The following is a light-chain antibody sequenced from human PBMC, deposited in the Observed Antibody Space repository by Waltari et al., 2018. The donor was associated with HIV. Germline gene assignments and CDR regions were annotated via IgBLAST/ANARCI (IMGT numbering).Light chain of an antibody. Sequence: QSVLTQPPSVSGTPGQTVTVSCTGSPSNLGANFDVHWYQHLPGTAPKLLIYGNNNRPSGVPARFSGSRSGSSASLAITGLQAEDEADYYCQSYDNVLTAVIFGGGTKVTVL. CDR1: PSNLGANFD. CDR3: QSYDNVLTAVI. CDR2: GNN. J-gene: IGLJ2*01. V-gene: IGLV1-40*01.